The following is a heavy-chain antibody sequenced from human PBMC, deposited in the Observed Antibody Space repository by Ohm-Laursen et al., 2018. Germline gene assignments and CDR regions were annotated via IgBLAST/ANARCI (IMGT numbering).Heavy chain of an antibody. V-gene: IGHV1-69*06. CDR3: ARGATMNQFDY. D-gene: IGHD5-12*01. J-gene: IGHJ4*02. Sequence: SVKVSCKASGGTFSSYAISWVRQAPGHGLEWMRGIIPIFGTANYAQKFQGRVTITADKSTSTAYMELSSLRSEDTAVYYCARGATMNQFDYWGQGTLVTVSS. CDR2: IIPIFGTA. CDR1: GGTFSSYA.